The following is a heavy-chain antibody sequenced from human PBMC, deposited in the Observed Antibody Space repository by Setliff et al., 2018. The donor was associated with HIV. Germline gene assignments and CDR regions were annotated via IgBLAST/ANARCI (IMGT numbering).Heavy chain of an antibody. J-gene: IGHJ5*02. D-gene: IGHD6-13*01. CDR1: QNSFSDDY. CDR2: IRLPRGGT. V-gene: IGHV1-2*02. CDR3: VTSPGSFLAQDATEAGDA. Sequence: GASVKVSCKASQNSFSDDYMNWVRQAPGQRPEWMGWIRLPRGGTKYAQKFQGRVSLTWDTSISTGYMELRRLRSDDTAIYYCVTSPGSFLAQDATEAGDAWGQRSLVTVSS.